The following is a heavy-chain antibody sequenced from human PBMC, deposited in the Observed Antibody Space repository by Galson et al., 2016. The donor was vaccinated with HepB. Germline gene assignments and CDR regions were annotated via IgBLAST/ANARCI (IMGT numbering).Heavy chain of an antibody. J-gene: IGHJ6*02. CDR2: VSGSGDGT. CDR3: ARVVYYYYGMDV. V-gene: IGHV3-23*01. Sequence: SLRLSCAASGFTFSSYTMSWVRQSPGGGPEGVSAVSGSGDGTYYAESVKGRLTISRDNAKNSLYLQMNSLRAEDTAVYYCARVVYYYYGMDVWGQGTTVTVSS. CDR1: GFTFSSYT.